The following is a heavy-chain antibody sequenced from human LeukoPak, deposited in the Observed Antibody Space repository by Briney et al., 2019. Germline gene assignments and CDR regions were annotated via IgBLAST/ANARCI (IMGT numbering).Heavy chain of an antibody. CDR3: ARPPPSCSSTSCWQRY. D-gene: IGHD2-2*01. V-gene: IGHV3-30*03. J-gene: IGHJ4*02. CDR1: GFIFSTYG. CDR2: ISSDGSNK. Sequence: GGSLRLSCAASGFIFSTYGMHWVRQAPGKGLEWVAIISSDGSNKYYADAVQGRFTISRDNSKNTLYLQMSSLRPEDTAVYYCARPPPSCSSTSCWQRYWGQGTLVTVSS.